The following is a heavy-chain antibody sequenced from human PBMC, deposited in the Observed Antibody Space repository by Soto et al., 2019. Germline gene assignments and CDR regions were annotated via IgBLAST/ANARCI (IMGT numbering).Heavy chain of an antibody. V-gene: IGHV1-3*01. Sequence: ASVKVSSKASGDTFTTAAMHWLRQAPGQSSQWMGWINGVTGQAKHSQKFQGRVTITEEKSTTTVYLELSSLRSEDTAVYFCARVRDPHLDHYGSDVGGQGTTVTVSS. CDR2: INGVTGQA. CDR1: GDTFTTAA. CDR3: ARVRDPHLDHYGSDV. J-gene: IGHJ6*02.